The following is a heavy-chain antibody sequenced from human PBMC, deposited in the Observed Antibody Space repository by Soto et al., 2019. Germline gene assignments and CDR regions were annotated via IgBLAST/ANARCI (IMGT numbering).Heavy chain of an antibody. V-gene: IGHV3-23*01. CDR2: ITSSGAA. Sequence: DVQLLESGGDLAQRGGSLRLSCEASGFTFNNYAIAWVRQAPGKGLEWVSGITSSGAAYYADSVKGRFTISRDNSKNTLYLQMKSLRAEDTAVYYCAKGESSVSARDFDPWGQGTLVTVSS. CDR3: AKGESSVSARDFDP. D-gene: IGHD3-22*01. CDR1: GFTFNNYA. J-gene: IGHJ5*02.